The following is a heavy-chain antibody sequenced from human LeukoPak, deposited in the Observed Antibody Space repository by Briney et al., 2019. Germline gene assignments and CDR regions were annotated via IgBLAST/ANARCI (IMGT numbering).Heavy chain of an antibody. V-gene: IGHV4-39*01. J-gene: IGHJ2*01. Sequence: SETLSLTCTVSGGSISSSRYYWGWIRQPPGKGLEWIGSIYYSGSTYCNPSLKSRVTISVEPSKNQFSLKLSSVTAAHTAVYSCERPRNHYDRWYFDLWGRGTLVTVSS. CDR1: GGSISSSRYY. CDR3: ERPRNHYDRWYFDL. CDR2: IYYSGST. D-gene: IGHD3-9*01.